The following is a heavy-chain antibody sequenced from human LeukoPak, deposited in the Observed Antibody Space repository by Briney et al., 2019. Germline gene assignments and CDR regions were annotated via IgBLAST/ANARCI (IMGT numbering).Heavy chain of an antibody. Sequence: GGSLRLSCAASGFTFSTYWMNWVRQAPGKGLEWVANIKQDGSEKYYVDSVKGRFTISRDNAKNSLYLKMDSLRAEDTAVYYCARDGSSGYYPLYYFDFWGQGTLVTVSS. D-gene: IGHD3-22*01. V-gene: IGHV3-7*01. CDR3: ARDGSSGYYPLYYFDF. CDR2: IKQDGSEK. J-gene: IGHJ4*02. CDR1: GFTFSTYW.